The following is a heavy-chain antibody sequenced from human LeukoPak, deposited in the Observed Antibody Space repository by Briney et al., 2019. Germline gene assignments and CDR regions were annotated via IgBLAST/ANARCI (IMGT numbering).Heavy chain of an antibody. CDR3: ARLPREVVAADYYCYGMDV. D-gene: IGHD2-15*01. J-gene: IGHJ6*02. Sequence: SSESLSLAFTIHGRSISSYYCGSVRQPPGKGLGWIGYIYYSETTNYNPSLKRRVTISVDTSKTQFSVKMSSVADAHTAVYYGARLPREVVAADYYCYGMDVWGQGTTVTVSS. V-gene: IGHV4-59*12. CDR1: GRSISSYY. CDR2: IYYSETT.